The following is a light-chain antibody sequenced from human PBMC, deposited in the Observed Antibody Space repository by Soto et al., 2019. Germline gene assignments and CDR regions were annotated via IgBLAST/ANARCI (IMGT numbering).Light chain of an antibody. CDR3: QQYNNRPPWT. J-gene: IGKJ1*01. Sequence: EIVMTQSPATLSVSRGERATLSCRARRSVGSNLAWYQQRPGQAPRLLIYGASTRATGIPARFSGSGSGTEFTLTISSLQSEDFAVYYCQQYNNRPPWTFGQGTKVDNK. V-gene: IGKV3-15*01. CDR2: GAS. CDR1: RSVGSN.